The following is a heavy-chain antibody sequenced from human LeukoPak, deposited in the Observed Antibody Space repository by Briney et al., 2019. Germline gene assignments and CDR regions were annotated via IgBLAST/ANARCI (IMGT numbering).Heavy chain of an antibody. D-gene: IGHD6-13*01. Sequence: PSETLSLTCAVYGGSFSGYYWSWIRQPPGKGLEWIGEINHSGSTNYNPSLKSRVTISVDTSKNQFSLKLSSVTAADTAVYYCARGRRGIAAAGRGLYFDYWGQGTLVTVSS. CDR2: INHSGST. J-gene: IGHJ4*02. CDR1: GGSFSGYY. V-gene: IGHV4-34*01. CDR3: ARGRRGIAAAGRGLYFDY.